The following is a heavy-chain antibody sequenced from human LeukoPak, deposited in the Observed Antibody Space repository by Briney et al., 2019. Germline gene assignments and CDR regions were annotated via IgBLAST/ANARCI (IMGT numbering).Heavy chain of an antibody. Sequence: SETLSLTCTVSGDSISSRSHYWGWIRQPPGKGLEWIGSIHYSGTIYYNPSLRSRVTISVDTSKNQFSLKLSSVTAAHTAVYYCARHRSGYCTGTSCSNWFGPWGQGTLVTVSS. CDR2: IHYSGTI. CDR1: GDSISSRSHY. D-gene: IGHD2-2*01. V-gene: IGHV4-39*01. CDR3: ARHRSGYCTGTSCSNWFGP. J-gene: IGHJ5*02.